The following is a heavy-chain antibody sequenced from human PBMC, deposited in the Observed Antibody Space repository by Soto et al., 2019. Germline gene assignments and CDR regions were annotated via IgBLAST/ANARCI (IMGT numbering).Heavy chain of an antibody. D-gene: IGHD6-13*01. Sequence: PGGSLRLSCAASGFTFSDHYMDWVRQAPGKGLEWVGRTRNKPMEYTTEYAASVKGRFIISRDDSENLLYLQMNSLRTEDTAVYYCARAHSSSWSETYSDXWGQGTLVTVSS. CDR2: TRNKPMEYTT. V-gene: IGHV3-72*01. J-gene: IGHJ4*02. CDR3: ARAHSSSWSETYSDX. CDR1: GFTFSDHY.